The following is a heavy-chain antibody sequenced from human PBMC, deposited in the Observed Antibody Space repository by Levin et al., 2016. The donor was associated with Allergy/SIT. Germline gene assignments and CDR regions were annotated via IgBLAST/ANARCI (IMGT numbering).Heavy chain of an antibody. V-gene: IGHV3-23*01. CDR3: ARPGGLLTPYYYYMDV. Sequence: VRQAPGKGLEWVSAISGSGGSTYYADSVKGRFTISRDNSKNTLYLQMNSLRAEDTAVYYCARPGGLLTPYYYYMDVWGKGTTVTVSS. D-gene: IGHD1-14*01. J-gene: IGHJ6*03. CDR2: ISGSGGST.